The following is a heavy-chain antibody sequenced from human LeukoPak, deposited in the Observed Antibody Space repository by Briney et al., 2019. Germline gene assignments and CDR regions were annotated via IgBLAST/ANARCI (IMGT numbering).Heavy chain of an antibody. CDR3: TTKGLINAFDI. CDR1: GFTFSGSA. V-gene: IGHV3-73*01. Sequence: GGSLRLSCAASGFTFSGSAMHWVRQASGKGLEWVGRIRSKANSYATAYAASVKGRFTISRDDSKNTAYLQMNSLKTEDTAVYYCTTKGLINAFDIWGQGTMVTVSS. D-gene: IGHD3-22*01. CDR2: IRSKANSYAT. J-gene: IGHJ3*02.